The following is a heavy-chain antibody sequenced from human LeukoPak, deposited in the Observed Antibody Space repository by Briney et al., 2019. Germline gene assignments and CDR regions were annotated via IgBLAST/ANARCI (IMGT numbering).Heavy chain of an antibody. V-gene: IGHV3-20*01. CDR3: AREHYDSSTYYYFDN. CDR1: GFTFDDYG. CDR2: INWCGGST. Sequence: GGSLRLSCAASGFTFDDYGMSWVRQAPGKGLEWVSTINWCGGSTGYTDSVKGRFTIPRDNAKNSLYPQMNSVRAEDTALYHCAREHYDSSTYYYFDNWGQGALVTVSS. D-gene: IGHD3-22*01. J-gene: IGHJ4*02.